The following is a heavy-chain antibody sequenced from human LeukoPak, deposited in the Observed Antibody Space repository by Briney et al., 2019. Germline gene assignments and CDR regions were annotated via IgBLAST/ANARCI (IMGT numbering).Heavy chain of an antibody. D-gene: IGHD2-21*02. CDR1: GGTFSSYA. CDR3: ARAIVVVTATRHYYYYMDV. V-gene: IGHV1-69*06. Sequence: GASVKVSCKASGGTFSSYAISWVRQAPGQGLEWMGGFIPIFGTANYAQKFQGRVTITADKSTSTAYMELSSLRSEDTAVYYCARAIVVVTATRHYYYYMDVWGKGTTVTVSS. J-gene: IGHJ6*03. CDR2: FIPIFGTA.